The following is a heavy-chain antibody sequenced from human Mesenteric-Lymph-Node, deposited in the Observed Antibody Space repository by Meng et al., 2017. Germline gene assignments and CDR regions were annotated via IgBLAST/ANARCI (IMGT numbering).Heavy chain of an antibody. V-gene: IGHV4-38-2*01. CDR2: IYDSGST. J-gene: IGHJ4*02. CDR3: ARVAAAGTFSADY. D-gene: IGHD6-13*01. Sequence: SETLSLTCAVSGYSISSGYYWGWIRQPPGKGLEWIGSIYDSGSTYYNPSLKSRVTISVDTSKNQFSLKLSSVTAADTAVYYCARVAAAGTFSADYWGQGTLVTVSS. CDR1: GYSISSGYY.